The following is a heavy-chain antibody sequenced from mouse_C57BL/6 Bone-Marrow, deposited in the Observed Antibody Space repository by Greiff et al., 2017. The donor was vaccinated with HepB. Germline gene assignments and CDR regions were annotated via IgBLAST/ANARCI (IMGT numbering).Heavy chain of an antibody. CDR3: ARPDLLWAWFAY. Sequence: QVQLQQPGAELVMPGASVKLSCKASGYTFTSYWMHWVKQRPGQGLEWIGEIDPSDSYTNYNQKFKGKSTLTVDKSSSTAYMQLSSLTSEDSAVYFCARPDLLWAWFAYWGQGTLVTVSA. CDR2: IDPSDSYT. D-gene: IGHD2-1*01. J-gene: IGHJ3*01. V-gene: IGHV1-69*01. CDR1: GYTFTSYW.